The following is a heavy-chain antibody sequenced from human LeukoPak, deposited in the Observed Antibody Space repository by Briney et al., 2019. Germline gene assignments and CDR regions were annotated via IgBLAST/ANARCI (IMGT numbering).Heavy chain of an antibody. J-gene: IGHJ6*02. CDR2: ISGSGGAGT. CDR1: GFTFSSYA. Sequence: SGGSLRLSCAGSGFTFSSYAMSWVRQAPGKGLEWVSTISGSGGAGTYYADSVKGRFTVSRDNSRNTLYLPMSSLRAEDTAVYYCVKDRGGSPFYGMDVWGQGTTVTVSS. D-gene: IGHD1-26*01. V-gene: IGHV3-23*01. CDR3: VKDRGGSPFYGMDV.